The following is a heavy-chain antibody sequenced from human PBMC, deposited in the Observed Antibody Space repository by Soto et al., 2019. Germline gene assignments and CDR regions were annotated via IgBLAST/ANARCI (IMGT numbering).Heavy chain of an antibody. Sequence: QLVQSGAEVKKPGSSVKVSCKASGGTFSSYAISWGRQAPGQGLEWMGGIIPIFGTANYAQKFQGRVTITEDESTSTDYMELSSLRSANTHVYYCTRDRTPDRSGYSRIHFDYWGQGRMVTVSS. CDR2: IIPIFGTA. V-gene: IGHV1-69*01. CDR3: TRDRTPDRSGYSRIHFDY. CDR1: GGTFSSYA. J-gene: IGHJ4*02. D-gene: IGHD3-22*01.